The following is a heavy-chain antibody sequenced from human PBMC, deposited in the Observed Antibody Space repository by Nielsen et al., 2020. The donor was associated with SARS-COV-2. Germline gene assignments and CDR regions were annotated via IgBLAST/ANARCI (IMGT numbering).Heavy chain of an antibody. CDR1: GGSISSSSYY. CDR3: ATTTNSGLDY. D-gene: IGHD2-8*01. Sequence: SETLSLTCTVSGGSISSSSYYWGWIRQPPGKGLEWIGSIYYSGSTYYNPSLKSRVIISVDTSKNQFSLKLSSVTAADTAVYYCATTTNSGLDYWGQGTLVTVSS. CDR2: IYYSGST. J-gene: IGHJ4*02. V-gene: IGHV4-39*01.